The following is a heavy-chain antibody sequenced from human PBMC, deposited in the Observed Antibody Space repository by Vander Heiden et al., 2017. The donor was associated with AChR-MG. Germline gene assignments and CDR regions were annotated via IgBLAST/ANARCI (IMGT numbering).Heavy chain of an antibody. Sequence: QVQLQESGPGLVKPSETLSLLCTVSGDSITKSYWSWIRQSPGKGLEWIELIYYSGGTNYNPSLKSRVAMSVDTSKTQFSLNLTSVTAADTAVYYCAGGGGYGSGRKLDFWGQGALVTVSS. CDR3: AGGGGYGSGRKLDF. V-gene: IGHV4-59*01. CDR2: IYYSGGT. CDR1: GDSITKSY. D-gene: IGHD3-10*01. J-gene: IGHJ4*02.